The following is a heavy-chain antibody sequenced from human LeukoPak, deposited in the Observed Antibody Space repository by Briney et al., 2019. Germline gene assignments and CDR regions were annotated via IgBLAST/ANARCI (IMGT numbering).Heavy chain of an antibody. Sequence: GGSLRLSCAASGFTFSTYWMSWVRQAPGKGLEWVAFIKHDGSEKYYVDSVKGRFTISRDNVQSSLYLQMNSLRAEDTAVYYCARDSSGWYELPTFDYWGQGTLVTVSS. J-gene: IGHJ4*02. CDR1: GFTFSTYW. V-gene: IGHV3-7*01. CDR2: IKHDGSEK. D-gene: IGHD6-19*01. CDR3: ARDSSGWYELPTFDY.